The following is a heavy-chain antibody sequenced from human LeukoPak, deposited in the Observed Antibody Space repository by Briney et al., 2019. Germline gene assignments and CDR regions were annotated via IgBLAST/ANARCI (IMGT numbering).Heavy chain of an antibody. J-gene: IGHJ4*02. V-gene: IGHV1-46*01. CDR1: GYTFTSYY. Sequence: ASVKVSCKASGYTFTSYYMHWVRQAPGQGLEWMGIINPSGGSTSYAQKFQGRVTMTRDTSTSTVYMELSSLRSQDTAVYYCARSPAPILMPDYWGQRTLVTVSS. CDR2: INPSGGST. D-gene: IGHD2-2*02. CDR3: ARSPAPILMPDY.